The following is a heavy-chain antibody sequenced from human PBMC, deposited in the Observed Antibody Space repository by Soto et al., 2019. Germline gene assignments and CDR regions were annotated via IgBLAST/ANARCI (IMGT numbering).Heavy chain of an antibody. CDR1: GYSFTSYW. CDR3: ARSYYDSSVYDAFDI. V-gene: IGHV5-51*01. J-gene: IGHJ3*02. CDR2: IYPGDSDT. Sequence: GESLKISCKGSGYSFTSYWIGWVRQMPGKGLEWMGIIYPGDSDTRYSPSFQGQVTISADKSISTAYLQWSSLKASDTAMYYCARSYYDSSVYDAFDIWGQGTMVTVSS. D-gene: IGHD3-22*01.